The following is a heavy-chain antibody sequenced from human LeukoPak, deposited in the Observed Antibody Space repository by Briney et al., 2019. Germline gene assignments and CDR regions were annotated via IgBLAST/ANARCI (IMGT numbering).Heavy chain of an antibody. CDR2: INHSGST. CDR1: GGSFSGYY. D-gene: IGHD2-15*01. J-gene: IGHJ6*03. Sequence: SETLSLTCAVYGGSFSGYYWSWIRQPPGKGLEWIGEINHSGSTNYNPSLKSRVTISVDTSKNQFSLKLSSVTAADTAVYYCARGYCSGGSCPGAYWYYYMDVWGKGTTVTISS. V-gene: IGHV4-34*01. CDR3: ARGYCSGGSCPGAYWYYYMDV.